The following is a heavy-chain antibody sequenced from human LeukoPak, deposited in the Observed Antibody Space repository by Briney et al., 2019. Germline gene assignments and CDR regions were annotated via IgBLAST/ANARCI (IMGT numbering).Heavy chain of an antibody. CDR1: EFSVGGNY. V-gene: IGHV3-66*02. CDR2: IYSGGST. D-gene: IGHD3-10*01. CDR3: AKDYSKTSYYGSGTYYRPNWFDP. J-gene: IGHJ5*02. Sequence: GGSLRLSCAASEFSVGGNYMTWVRQAPGKGLEWVSLIYSGGSTYYADSVKGRFTISRDNSKNTLYLQMNSLRAEDTAVYYCAKDYSKTSYYGSGTYYRPNWFDPWGQGTLVTVSS.